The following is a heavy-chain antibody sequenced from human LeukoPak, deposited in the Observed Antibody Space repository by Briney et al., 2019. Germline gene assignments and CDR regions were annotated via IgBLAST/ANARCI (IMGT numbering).Heavy chain of an antibody. CDR1: GFTFSSYE. V-gene: IGHV3-48*03. D-gene: IGHD3-10*01. CDR3: ASLRGVNR. J-gene: IGHJ4*02. CDR2: ISSSGTTI. Sequence: GGSLRLSCAASGFTFSSYEMNWVRQAPGKGLEWVSYISSSGTTIYYADSVRGRFTVSRDNAKNSLYLQMDSLSAEDTAVYYCASLRGVNRWGQGTLVTVS.